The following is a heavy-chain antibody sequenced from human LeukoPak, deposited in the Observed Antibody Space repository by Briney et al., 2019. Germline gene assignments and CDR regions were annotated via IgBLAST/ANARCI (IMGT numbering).Heavy chain of an antibody. V-gene: IGHV3-66*02. CDR1: GFTFSNYA. Sequence: PGGSLRLSCAASGFTFSNYAMSWVRQAPGKGLEWVSVIYSGGSTYYADSVKGRFTISRDNSKNTLYLQMNSLRAEDTAVYYCARDTNFERDYYYMDVWGKGTTVTVSS. J-gene: IGHJ6*03. CDR2: IYSGGST. CDR3: ARDTNFERDYYYMDV.